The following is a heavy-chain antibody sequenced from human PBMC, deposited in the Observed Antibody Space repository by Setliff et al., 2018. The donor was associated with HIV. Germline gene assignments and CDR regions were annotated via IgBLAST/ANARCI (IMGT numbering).Heavy chain of an antibody. Sequence: ASVKVSCKASGGTFSTYAIHWVRQAPGQGLEWMGRIIPILGTAIYAQKFQGRVTITADESTSTVYMELSSLRSEDTAVYYCARVGENVSGWFDPWGQGALVTVSS. D-gene: IGHD1-26*01. V-gene: IGHV1-69*11. CDR2: IIPILGTA. CDR3: ARVGENVSGWFDP. J-gene: IGHJ5*02. CDR1: GGTFSTYA.